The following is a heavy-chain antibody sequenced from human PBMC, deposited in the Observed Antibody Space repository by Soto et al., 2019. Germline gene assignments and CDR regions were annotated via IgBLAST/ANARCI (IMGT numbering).Heavy chain of an antibody. D-gene: IGHD2-15*01. V-gene: IGHV1-69*13. CDR3: ASGPSWSLVDANPRVRGFAP. Sequence: EASVKVSCKASGGTFSNSALTWVRQAPGQGLEWIGGIIPIFGTVNYAQNFQGRLTMTADHSTSTXYLELTSLRSEDRAVYARASGPSWSLVDANPRVRGFAPRCQRTLVTVSS. J-gene: IGHJ5*02. CDR2: IIPIFGTV. CDR1: GGTFSNSA.